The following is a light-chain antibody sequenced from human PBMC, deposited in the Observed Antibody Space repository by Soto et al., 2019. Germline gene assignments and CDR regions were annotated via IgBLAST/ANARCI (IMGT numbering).Light chain of an antibody. V-gene: IGKV3-11*01. CDR3: HQRSDWPRT. CDR1: QSVSSY. J-gene: IGKJ1*01. Sequence: EIVLTQSPATLSLSPGERATLSCRASQSVSSYLAWFQQKPGQAPRLLIHDASNRATGIPARFSGSGSGTDFTLIISSLEPEDSAVYYCHQRSDWPRTFGQGTKVEIK. CDR2: DAS.